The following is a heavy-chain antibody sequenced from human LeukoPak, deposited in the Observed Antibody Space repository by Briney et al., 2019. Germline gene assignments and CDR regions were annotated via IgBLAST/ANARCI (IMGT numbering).Heavy chain of an antibody. V-gene: IGHV4-34*01. Sequence: SETLSLTCAVKGGPSIGYFWTWIPHPPGKGLEWIGEIHYSGRINYNPSLKSRVTISADTSNNHFSLKMNSVTAADTAVYYCSRGTDAYKCGNSWGQGTLVTVSS. CDR2: IHYSGRI. CDR3: SRGTDAYKCGNS. J-gene: IGHJ4*02. D-gene: IGHD5-24*01. CDR1: GGPSIGYF.